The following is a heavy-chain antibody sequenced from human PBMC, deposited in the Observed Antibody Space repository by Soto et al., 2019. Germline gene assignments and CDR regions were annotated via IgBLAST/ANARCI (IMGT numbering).Heavy chain of an antibody. CDR1: GYTFTSYY. D-gene: IGHD5-12*01. J-gene: IGHJ6*02. CDR3: ARDPPSGYDPYYYYGMDV. CDR2: INPSGGST. V-gene: IGHV1-46*01. Sequence: ASVKVSCRASGYTFTSYYMHWVRQAPVQGLEWMGIINPSGGSTSYAQKFQGRVTMTRDTSTSTVYMELSSLRSEDTAVYYCARDPPSGYDPYYYYGMDVWGQGTTVTVSS.